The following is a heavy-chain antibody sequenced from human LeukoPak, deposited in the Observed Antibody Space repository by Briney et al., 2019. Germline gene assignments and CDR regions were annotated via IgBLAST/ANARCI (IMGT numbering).Heavy chain of an antibody. D-gene: IGHD6-19*01. V-gene: IGHV4-4*07. Sequence: SETLPLTCTVSGGSISSFYWSWIRQPAGKGLEWIGRISTSGNTNYNPSLRSRVIMSVDTSKNQFSLKLSSVTAADTAVYYCARAQTSGWYGESDPWGQGTLVTVSS. CDR2: ISTSGNT. CDR1: GGSISSFY. J-gene: IGHJ5*02. CDR3: ARAQTSGWYGESDP.